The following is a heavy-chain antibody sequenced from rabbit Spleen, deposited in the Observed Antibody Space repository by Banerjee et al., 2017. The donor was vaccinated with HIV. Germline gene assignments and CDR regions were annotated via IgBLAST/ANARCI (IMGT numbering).Heavy chain of an antibody. V-gene: IGHV1S45*01. Sequence: QQQLEESGGGLVKPGGTLTLTCKASGFDFSSSYYMCWVRQAPGKGLEWIACIYLGSSGSTYYASWAKGRFTISKTSSTTVTLQMTSLTAADTATHFCARGYNSYNWGFNLWGPGTLVTVS. CDR1: GFDFSSSYY. CDR2: IYLGSSGST. D-gene: IGHD6-1*01. CDR3: ARGYNSYNWGFNL. J-gene: IGHJ4*01.